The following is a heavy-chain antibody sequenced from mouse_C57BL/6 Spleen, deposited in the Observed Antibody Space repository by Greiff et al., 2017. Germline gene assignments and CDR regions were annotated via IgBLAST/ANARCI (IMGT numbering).Heavy chain of an antibody. D-gene: IGHD2-3*01. V-gene: IGHV1-82*01. CDR2: IYPGDGDT. CDR3: ARDDGYFFYAMDY. CDR1: GYAFSSSW. Sequence: VQLQLSGPELVKPGASVKISCKASGYAFSSSWMNWVKQRPGKGLEWIGRIYPGDGDTNYNGKFKGKATLTADKSSSTAYMQLSSLTSEDSAVYFCARDDGYFFYAMDYWGQGTSVTVSS. J-gene: IGHJ4*01.